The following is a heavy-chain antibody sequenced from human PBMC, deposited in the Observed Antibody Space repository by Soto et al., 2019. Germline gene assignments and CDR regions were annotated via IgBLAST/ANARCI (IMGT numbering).Heavy chain of an antibody. CDR3: APTVKYSSGWSYFDY. D-gene: IGHD6-19*01. Sequence: SLTCAVYGGSFSGYYWGWIRQPPGKGLEWIGEINHSGSTNYNPSLKSRVTISVDTSKNQFSLKLSSVTAADTAVYYCAPTVKYSSGWSYFDYWGQGTLVTVSS. CDR1: GGSFSGYY. V-gene: IGHV4-34*01. CDR2: INHSGST. J-gene: IGHJ4*02.